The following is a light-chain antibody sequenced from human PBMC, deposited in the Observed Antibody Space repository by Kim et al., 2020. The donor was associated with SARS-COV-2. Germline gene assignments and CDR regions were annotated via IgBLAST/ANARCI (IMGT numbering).Light chain of an antibody. J-gene: IGKJ1*01. Sequence: DIQMTQSPSTLSVSVGDRVTITCRASQSINSWLAWYQQKPGKAPKLLIYDASSLESGVPPRFSGSGTGTEFTLTISSLQPDDFATYYCQQYDTYSAFGQGTKVDIK. CDR2: DAS. CDR1: QSINSW. CDR3: QQYDTYSA. V-gene: IGKV1-5*01.